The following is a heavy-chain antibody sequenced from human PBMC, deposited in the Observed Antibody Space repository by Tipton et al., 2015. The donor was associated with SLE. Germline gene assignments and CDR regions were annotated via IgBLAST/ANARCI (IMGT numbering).Heavy chain of an antibody. CDR3: ARGGGSYLMDF. D-gene: IGHD1-26*01. J-gene: IGHJ4*02. CDR1: GYTFSRYG. V-gene: IGHV1-18*01. CDR2: ISAENGKT. Sequence: QSGPEVKKPGASVRVSCKASGYTFSRYGVTWVRQAPGQGPEWMGWISAENGKTDYAEKFQDRVTLTTDTSTSTAYMDAWSLRSDDTAVYYCARGGGSYLMDFWGQGTLVTVSS.